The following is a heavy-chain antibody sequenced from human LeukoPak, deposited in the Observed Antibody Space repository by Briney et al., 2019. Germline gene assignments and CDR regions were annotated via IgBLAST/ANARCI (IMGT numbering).Heavy chain of an antibody. CDR1: GFTFSSYS. V-gene: IGHV3-48*01. CDR2: ISSSSSTI. CDR3: ARDFSYYYDSSGYYYNYFDY. Sequence: PGGSLRLSCAASGFTFSSYSMNWVRQAPGKGLEWVSYISSSSSTIYYADSVKGRFTISRDNAKNSLYLQMNSLRAEDTAVYYCARDFSYYYDSSGYYYNYFDYWGQGTLVTVSS. D-gene: IGHD3-22*01. J-gene: IGHJ4*02.